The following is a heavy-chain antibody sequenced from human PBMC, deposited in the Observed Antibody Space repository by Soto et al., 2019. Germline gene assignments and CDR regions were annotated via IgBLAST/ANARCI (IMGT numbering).Heavy chain of an antibody. CDR1: GYIFVNYG. V-gene: IGHV1-18*01. CDR3: VMVDNYVTPTPQDV. CDR2: ISPYTGNT. J-gene: IGHJ6*02. Sequence: QVQLVQSGDEVKKPGASVKVSCKASGYIFVNYGIAWVRQAPGQGHEWMGWISPYTGNTHSATKVQGRLTMTTDTSTSTAYMDLGSLTSDDTAVYYCVMVDNYVTPTPQDVWGQGTTVTVSS. D-gene: IGHD3-16*01.